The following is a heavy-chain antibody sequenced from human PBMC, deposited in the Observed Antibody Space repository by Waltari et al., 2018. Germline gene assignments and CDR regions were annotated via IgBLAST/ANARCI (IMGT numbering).Heavy chain of an antibody. Sequence: QVQLVQSGAEVKKPGASVKVSCKASGYTFTSYGISWVRQAPGQGLEWMGWISAYNGNTNYAHKLQGIVTMTTDTSTSTAYMELRSLRSDDTAVYYCARVDYDILTGTPLAFDYWGQGTLVTVSS. CDR2: ISAYNGNT. CDR1: GYTFTSYG. J-gene: IGHJ4*02. D-gene: IGHD3-9*01. V-gene: IGHV1-18*01. CDR3: ARVDYDILTGTPLAFDY.